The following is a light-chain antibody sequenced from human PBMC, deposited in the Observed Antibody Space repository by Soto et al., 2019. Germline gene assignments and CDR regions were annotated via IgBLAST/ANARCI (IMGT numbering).Light chain of an antibody. CDR1: ISNIGGNS. J-gene: IGLJ1*01. CDR3: GSWDSSLSDYV. V-gene: IGLV1-51*01. CDR2: DDN. Sequence: HSVLTQPPSVSAAPGQKVTISCSGSISNIGGNSVSWYQQLPVTAPKLLIYDDNKRPSGIPDRFSGSKSGTSATLGITGFQTGDEADYYCGSWDSSLSDYVFGTGTKV.